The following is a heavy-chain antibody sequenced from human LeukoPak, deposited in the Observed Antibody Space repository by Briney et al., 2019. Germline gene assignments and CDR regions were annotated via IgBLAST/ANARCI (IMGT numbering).Heavy chain of an antibody. V-gene: IGHV4-31*03. Sequence: SQTLSLTCTVSGGSISSGGYYWSWIRQHPGKGLEWIGYIYYSGSTYYNPSLKSRVAISVDTSKNQFSLKLSSVTAADTAVYYCARSMAAAGTPYYFDYWGQGTLVTVSS. CDR3: ARSMAAAGTPYYFDY. CDR1: GGSISSGGYY. CDR2: IYYSGST. D-gene: IGHD6-13*01. J-gene: IGHJ4*02.